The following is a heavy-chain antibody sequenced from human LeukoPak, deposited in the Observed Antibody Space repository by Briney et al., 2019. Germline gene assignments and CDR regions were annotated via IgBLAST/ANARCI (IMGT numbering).Heavy chain of an antibody. D-gene: IGHD3-10*01. V-gene: IGHV3-9*01. CDR3: AKDASGSSFNWFDP. J-gene: IGHJ5*02. CDR2: ISWNSGSI. CDR1: GFTFDDYA. Sequence: GGSLRLSCAASGFTFDDYAMHWVRQAPGKGLEWVSGISWNSGSIGYADSVKGRFTISRDNAKNSLYLQMNSLRAEDTALYYCAKDASGSSFNWFDPWGQGTLVTVSS.